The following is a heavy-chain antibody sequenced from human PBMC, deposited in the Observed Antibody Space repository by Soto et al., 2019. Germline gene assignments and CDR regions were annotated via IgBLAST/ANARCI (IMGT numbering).Heavy chain of an antibody. Sequence: QVQLVEAGGGLVKPGGSLRLSCAAPGFTFSDYYMSWSRQAPGKGLEWVSFISRSGTYTNYADSVKGRFTISRDNAKNALYLQMNSLRAEDTAVYYCARGDTVFDYWGQGDLVTVSS. CDR1: GFTFSDYY. D-gene: IGHD4-17*01. CDR2: ISRSGTYT. J-gene: IGHJ4*02. CDR3: ARGDTVFDY. V-gene: IGHV3-11*05.